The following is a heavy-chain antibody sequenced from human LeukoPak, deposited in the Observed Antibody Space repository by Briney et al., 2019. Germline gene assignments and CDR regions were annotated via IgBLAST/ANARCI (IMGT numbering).Heavy chain of an antibody. CDR1: GGSFSGYY. J-gene: IGHJ4*02. V-gene: IGHV4-59*08. Sequence: PSETLSLTCAVYGGSFSGYYWSWIRQPPGKGLEWIGYIYYSGSTNYNPSLKSRVTISVDTSKNQFSLKLSSVTAADTAVYYCARLPGYSYGNFDYWGQGTLVTVSS. CDR3: ARLPGYSYGNFDY. D-gene: IGHD5-18*01. CDR2: IYYSGST.